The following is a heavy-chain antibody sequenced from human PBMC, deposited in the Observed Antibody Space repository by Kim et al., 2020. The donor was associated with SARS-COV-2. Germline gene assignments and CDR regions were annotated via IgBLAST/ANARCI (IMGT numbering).Heavy chain of an antibody. CDR3: ARAGDYYYYYYGMDV. V-gene: IGHV3-7*03. D-gene: IGHD2-21*02. CDR1: GFTFSSYW. Sequence: GGSLRLSCAASGFTFSSYWMSWVRQAPGKGLEWVANIKQDGSEKYYVDSVKGRFTISRDNAKNSLYLQMNSLRAEDTAVYYCARAGDYYYYYYGMDVWGQGTTVTVSS. J-gene: IGHJ6*02. CDR2: IKQDGSEK.